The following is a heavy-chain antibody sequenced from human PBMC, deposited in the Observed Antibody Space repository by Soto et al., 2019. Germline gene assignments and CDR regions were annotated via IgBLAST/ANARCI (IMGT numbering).Heavy chain of an antibody. CDR2: ISGYNGDT. V-gene: IGHV1-18*01. CDR3: ARGGSSYGPYAENYYYYGMDV. J-gene: IGHJ6*02. D-gene: IGHD5-18*01. Sequence: GASVKVSCKASGYTFIIYGIAWVRQAPGQGLEWMGWISGYNGDTKYAQKLQGRVTMTTDTSTSTAYMELRSLRSDDTAVYYCARGGSSYGPYAENYYYYGMDVWGQGTTVTVSS. CDR1: GYTFIIYG.